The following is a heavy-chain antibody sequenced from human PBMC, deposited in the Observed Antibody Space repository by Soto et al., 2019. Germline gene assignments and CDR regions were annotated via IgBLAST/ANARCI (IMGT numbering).Heavy chain of an antibody. J-gene: IGHJ6*02. Sequence: SVKVSCKASGGTFSSYAISWVRQAPGQGLEWMGGIIPIFGTANYAQKFQGRVTITADESTSTAYMELSSLRSEDTAVFYCARGTILVVTAINVLGDPPMKYGMDVWGQGTTVTVSS. D-gene: IGHD2-21*02. CDR3: ARGTILVVTAINVLGDPPMKYGMDV. V-gene: IGHV1-69*13. CDR2: IIPIFGTA. CDR1: GGTFSSYA.